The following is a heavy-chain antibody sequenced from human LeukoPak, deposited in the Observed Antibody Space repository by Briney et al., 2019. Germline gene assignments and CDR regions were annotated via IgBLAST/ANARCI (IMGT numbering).Heavy chain of an antibody. CDR3: ARHMATVSGPFDY. Sequence: SETLSLTCAVYGGSFSGYYWSWIRQPPGKGLEWIGEINHSGSTNYNPSLKSRVTISVDTSKNQFSLRLTSGTAADTALYYCARHMATVSGPFDYWGQGTLVTVSA. V-gene: IGHV4-34*01. CDR2: INHSGST. CDR1: GGSFSGYY. D-gene: IGHD4-4*01. J-gene: IGHJ4*02.